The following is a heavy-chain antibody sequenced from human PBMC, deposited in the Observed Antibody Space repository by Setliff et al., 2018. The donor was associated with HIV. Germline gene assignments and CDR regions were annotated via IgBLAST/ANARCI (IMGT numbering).Heavy chain of an antibody. V-gene: IGHV3-21*01. J-gene: IGHJ4*02. D-gene: IGHD4-17*01. CDR1: GFTFSSHY. CDR2: ITSTSRYI. CDR3: ARDAYGDSYFDY. Sequence: GGSLRLSCAASGFTFSSHYWSWVRQAPGEGLEWVSSITSTSRYIDYADSLRGRLTISRDNARNSLYLHLRALGAEDTAIYYCARDAYGDSYFDYWGQGTLVTVSS.